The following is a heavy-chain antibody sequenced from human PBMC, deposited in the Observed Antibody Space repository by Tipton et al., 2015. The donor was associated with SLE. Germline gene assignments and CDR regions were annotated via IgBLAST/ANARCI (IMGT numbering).Heavy chain of an antibody. CDR1: GYSITYDHN. CDR3: ARRYGDYDGFDY. D-gene: IGHD4-17*01. V-gene: IGHV4-38-2*01. CDR2: IHHSGNT. J-gene: IGHJ4*02. Sequence: TLSLTCAVSGYSITYDHNWGWIRQPPGKGLEWVGSIHHSGNTYYNPSLRSRVTISVDTSKNQFSLKLTSVTAADTAVYYCARRYGDYDGFDYWGQGTLVTVSS.